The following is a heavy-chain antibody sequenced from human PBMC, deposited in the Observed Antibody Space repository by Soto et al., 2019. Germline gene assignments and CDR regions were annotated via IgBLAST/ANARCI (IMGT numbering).Heavy chain of an antibody. CDR2: LSSDSNNK. CDR1: GFSLSYYD. V-gene: IGHV3-30-3*01. CDR3: ANFEAV. D-gene: IGHD3-9*01. J-gene: IGHJ4*02. Sequence: QVQLVESGGGVVQPGRSLRLSCAASGFSLSYYDMHWVRQVPGKGLEWVALLSSDSNNKYYADSVKGRFTISRDNSKNRLYLQMNSLRPEDTAAYYCANFEAVGGQGTLVTVSS.